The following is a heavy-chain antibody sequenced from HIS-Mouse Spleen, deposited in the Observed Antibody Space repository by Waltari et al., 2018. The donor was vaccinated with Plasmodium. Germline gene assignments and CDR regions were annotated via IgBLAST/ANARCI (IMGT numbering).Heavy chain of an antibody. CDR1: GFTFSSYS. D-gene: IGHD3-3*01. CDR3: ARDTRLEVRSYWYFDL. J-gene: IGHJ2*01. V-gene: IGHV3-21*01. Sequence: EVQLVESGGGLVKPGGSLRLSCAASGFTFSSYSMNWVRPAPGKGLEWVSSISSSSSYIYYADSVKGRFTISRDNAKNSLYLQMNSLRAEDTAVYYCARDTRLEVRSYWYFDLWGRGTLVTVSS. CDR2: ISSSSSYI.